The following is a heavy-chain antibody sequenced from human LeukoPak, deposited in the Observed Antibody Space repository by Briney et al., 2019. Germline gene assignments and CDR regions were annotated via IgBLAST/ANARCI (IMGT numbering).Heavy chain of an antibody. J-gene: IGHJ4*02. Sequence: SETLSLTCAVYGGSFSGYYWSWIRQPPGKGLEWIGEINHSGSTNYNPSLKSRVTISVDTSKNQFSLKLGSVTAADTAVYYCAGIPKGWIQLWGNDYWGQGTLVTVSS. D-gene: IGHD5-18*01. CDR2: INHSGST. V-gene: IGHV4-34*01. CDR3: AGIPKGWIQLWGNDY. CDR1: GGSFSGYY.